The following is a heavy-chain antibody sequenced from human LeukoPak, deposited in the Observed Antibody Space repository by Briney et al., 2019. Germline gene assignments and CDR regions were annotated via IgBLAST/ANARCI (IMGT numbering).Heavy chain of an antibody. J-gene: IGHJ5*02. CDR2: IHYSGRT. Sequence: KPSETLSLTCTVSGGSISTSSYYWGWIRQPPAKGLEWIGTIHYSGRTYYNPSLKSRVTISVDTSKNQFSLKMSSVTAADTAMYYCARNSGNYLGWFDPWGQGTLVTVS. V-gene: IGHV4-39*01. CDR1: GGSISTSSYY. D-gene: IGHD1-26*01. CDR3: ARNSGNYLGWFDP.